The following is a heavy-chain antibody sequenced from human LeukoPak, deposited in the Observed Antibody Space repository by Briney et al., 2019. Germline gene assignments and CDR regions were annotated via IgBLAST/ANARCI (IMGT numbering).Heavy chain of an antibody. CDR3: ARVSFGAAANSGGDY. J-gene: IGHJ4*02. V-gene: IGHV1-2*02. Sequence: ASVKVSCKASGYTFTSYYMHWVRQAPGQGLEWMGWINPNSGGTNYAQKFQGRVTMTRDTSISTAYMELSRLRSDDTAVYYCARVSFGAAANSGGDYWGQGTLVTVSS. CDR2: INPNSGGT. D-gene: IGHD6-13*01. CDR1: GYTFTSYY.